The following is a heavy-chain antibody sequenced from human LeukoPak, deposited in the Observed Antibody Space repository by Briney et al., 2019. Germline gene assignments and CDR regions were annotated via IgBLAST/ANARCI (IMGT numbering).Heavy chain of an antibody. D-gene: IGHD6-13*01. CDR2: IYTSGST. CDR3: AGSQYSSSWGVFDY. CDR1: GGSFGGYY. J-gene: IGHJ4*02. V-gene: IGHV4-59*10. Sequence: PSETLSLTCAVYGGSFGGYYWSWIRQPAGKGLEWIGRIYTSGSTNYNPSLKSRVTMPVDTSKNQFSLKLSSVTAADTAVYYCAGSQYSSSWGVFDYWGQGTLVTVSS.